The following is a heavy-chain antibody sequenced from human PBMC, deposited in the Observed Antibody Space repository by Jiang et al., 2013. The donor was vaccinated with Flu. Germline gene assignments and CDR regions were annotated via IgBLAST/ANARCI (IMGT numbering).Heavy chain of an antibody. CDR2: IYTSGST. Sequence: GSGLVKPSETLSLTCTVSGGSISSYYWSWIRQPAGKGLEWIGRIYTSGSTNYNPSLKSRVTMSVDTSKNQFSLKLSSVTAADTAVYYCARDPYYYDSSGYFGAFDIWGQGTMVTVSS. CDR3: ARDPYYYDSSGYFGAFDI. D-gene: IGHD3-22*01. CDR1: GGSISSYY. J-gene: IGHJ3*02. V-gene: IGHV4-4*07.